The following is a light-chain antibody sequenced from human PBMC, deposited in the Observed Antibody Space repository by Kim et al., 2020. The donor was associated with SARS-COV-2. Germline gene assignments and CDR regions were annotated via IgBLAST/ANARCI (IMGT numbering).Light chain of an antibody. CDR2: KAS. CDR1: QNINTW. CDR3: QQYSDYSYT. V-gene: IGKV1-5*03. Sequence: DIQMTQSPSTLSAFVGDRVTISCRASQNINTWLAWYQQKPGQAPKLLIYKASNLQSGVPSRFSGSGSGTGFTLTISSLQPDDFASYYCQQYSDYSYTFGQGTKLEI. J-gene: IGKJ2*01.